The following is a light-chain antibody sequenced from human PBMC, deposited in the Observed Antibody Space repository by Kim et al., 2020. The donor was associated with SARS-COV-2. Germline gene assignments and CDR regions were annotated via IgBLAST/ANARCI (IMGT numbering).Light chain of an antibody. Sequence: ASSGDRFTISCRASQSISNYLNWYQQKPGKAPKHLIYAASGLQSGVSLRFSGSGSGTDFTLTISSLQPEDFATYYCQQGYSTPLYTFGQGTKLEI. CDR1: QSISNY. J-gene: IGKJ2*01. CDR3: QQGYSTPLYT. CDR2: AAS. V-gene: IGKV1-39*01.